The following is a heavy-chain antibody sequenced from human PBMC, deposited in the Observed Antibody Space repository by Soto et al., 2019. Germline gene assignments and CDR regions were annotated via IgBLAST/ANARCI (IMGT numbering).Heavy chain of an antibody. CDR3: AREVDTAMAGFDY. J-gene: IGHJ4*02. CDR2: ISYDGSNK. Sequence: QVQLVESGGGVVQPGRSLRLSCAASGFTFSSYAMHWVRQAPGKGLEWVAVISYDGSNKYYADSVKGRFTISRDNSKNTLYLQMNSLRAEDTAVYYCAREVDTAMAGFDYWGQGTLVTVSS. D-gene: IGHD5-18*01. CDR1: GFTFSSYA. V-gene: IGHV3-30-3*01.